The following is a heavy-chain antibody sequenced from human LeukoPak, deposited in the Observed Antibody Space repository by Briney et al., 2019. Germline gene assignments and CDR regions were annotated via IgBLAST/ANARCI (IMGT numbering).Heavy chain of an antibody. CDR3: AKDRYSSSWETFDY. CDR2: IRYDGSNK. V-gene: IGHV3-30*02. D-gene: IGHD6-13*01. J-gene: IGHJ4*02. Sequence: GGSLRLSCAASGFTFSSYGMHWVRQAPGKGLEWVAFIRYDGSNKYYADSVKGRFTISRGNSKNTLYLQMNSLRAEDTAVYYCAKDRYSSSWETFDYWGQGTLVTVSS. CDR1: GFTFSSYG.